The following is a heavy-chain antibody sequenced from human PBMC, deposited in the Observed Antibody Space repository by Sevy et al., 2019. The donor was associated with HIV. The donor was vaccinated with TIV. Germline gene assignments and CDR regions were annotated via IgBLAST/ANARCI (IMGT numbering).Heavy chain of an antibody. V-gene: IGHV3-74*01. CDR1: GFTFSSYW. CDR2: INSDGSST. Sequence: GGSLRLSCAASGFTFSSYWMHWVRQAPGKGLVWVSRINSDGSSTSYADSVKGRFTISRDNAKNTLYLQMNSLRAEDTAVYYCARVPSLYCSSTSCYGAYSDYGMDVWGQGTTVTVSS. J-gene: IGHJ6*02. CDR3: ARVPSLYCSSTSCYGAYSDYGMDV. D-gene: IGHD2-2*01.